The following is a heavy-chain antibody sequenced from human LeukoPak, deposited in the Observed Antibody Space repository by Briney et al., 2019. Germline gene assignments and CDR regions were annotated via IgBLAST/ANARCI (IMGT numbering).Heavy chain of an antibody. CDR1: GYIFTSYD. V-gene: IGHV1-8*01. D-gene: IGHD5-24*01. CDR2: MNPNSGNT. J-gene: IGHJ5*02. CDR3: ARRRDGYNSDWFGP. Sequence: ASVKVSCKASGYIFTSYDINWVRQATGQGLEWMGWMNPNSGNTGYAQKFQGRVTITRDTSITTAYMELSSLRSEDTAMYYCARRRDGYNSDWFGPWGQGTLVTVSS.